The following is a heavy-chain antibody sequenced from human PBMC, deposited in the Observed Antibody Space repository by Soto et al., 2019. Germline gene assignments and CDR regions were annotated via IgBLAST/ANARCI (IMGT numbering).Heavy chain of an antibody. CDR2: IRSKANSYAT. Sequence: EVQLVESGGGLVQPGGSLKLSCAASGFTFSGSAMHWVRQASGKGLEWVGRIRSKANSYATAYAASVKGRFTISRDDSKNTAYLQMNSLKTEDTAVYYCTRKGIAVAGRPFDYWGQGTLVTVSS. V-gene: IGHV3-73*01. CDR3: TRKGIAVAGRPFDY. CDR1: GFTFSGSA. J-gene: IGHJ4*02. D-gene: IGHD6-19*01.